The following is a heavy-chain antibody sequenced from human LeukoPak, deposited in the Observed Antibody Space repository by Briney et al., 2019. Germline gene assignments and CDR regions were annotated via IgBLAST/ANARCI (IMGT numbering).Heavy chain of an antibody. J-gene: IGHJ4*02. CDR2: ISSSGSTI. V-gene: IGHV3-48*03. CDR3: ARLEYYYDSTFDY. CDR1: GFTFSSYE. D-gene: IGHD3-22*01. Sequence: PGGSLRLSCAASGFTFSSYEMNWVRQAPGKGLEWVSYISSSGSTIYYADSVKGRFTISRDNAKNSLYLQMNSLRAEDTAVYYCARLEYYYDSTFDYWGQGTLVTVSS.